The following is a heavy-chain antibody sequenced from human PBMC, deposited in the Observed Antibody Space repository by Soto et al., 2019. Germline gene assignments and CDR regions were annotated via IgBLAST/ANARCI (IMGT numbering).Heavy chain of an antibody. CDR2: IYYSGST. CDR3: ARSSLARYCSGGSCSLNWFDP. J-gene: IGHJ5*02. Sequence: PSETLSLTCTVSGGSISSYYWSWIREPPGKGLEWIGYIYYSGSTNYNPSLKSRVTISVDTSKNQFSLKLSSVTAADTAVYYCARSSLARYCSGGSCSLNWFDPWGQGTLVTVSS. V-gene: IGHV4-59*01. CDR1: GGSISSYY. D-gene: IGHD2-15*01.